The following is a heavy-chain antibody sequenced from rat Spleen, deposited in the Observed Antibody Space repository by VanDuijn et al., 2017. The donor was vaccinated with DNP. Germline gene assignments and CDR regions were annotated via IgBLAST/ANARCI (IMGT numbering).Heavy chain of an antibody. Sequence: EVQLVESGGGLVQPGRSLKLSCAASGLTFSDYAMAWVRQAPKKGLEWVATIIHEGSSTYYGDSVKGRFTISRDNAKSTLSLQMNSLRSEDTATYYCVRPDVYYGLEDWFACWGQGTLVTVSS. J-gene: IGHJ3*01. D-gene: IGHD1-6*01. V-gene: IGHV5-22*01. CDR3: VRPDVYYGLEDWFAC. CDR2: IIHEGSST. CDR1: GLTFSDYA.